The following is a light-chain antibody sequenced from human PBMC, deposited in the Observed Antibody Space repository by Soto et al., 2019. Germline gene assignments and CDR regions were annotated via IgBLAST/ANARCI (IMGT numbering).Light chain of an antibody. Sequence: QSVLTQPASLSGSPGQSITVSCAGTISDVGGYNLVSWYQQHPGKAPKLIIYEGTERPSGISPRFSGSKSGNTASLTISGLQAEDEADYYCSSYTSSSIYVFGSGTKVTVL. CDR3: SSYTSSSIYV. V-gene: IGLV2-23*01. J-gene: IGLJ1*01. CDR2: EGT. CDR1: ISDVGGYNL.